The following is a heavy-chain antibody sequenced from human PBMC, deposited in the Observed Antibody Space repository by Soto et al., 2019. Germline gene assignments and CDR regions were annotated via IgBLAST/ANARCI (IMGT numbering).Heavy chain of an antibody. CDR3: ARGVSGWSPFDL. D-gene: IGHD6-19*01. CDR2: INPNSGVT. V-gene: IGHV1-2*04. CDR1: GYTFTDYY. Sequence: ASVKVSCKASGYTFTDYYVHWVRQAPGQGLEWMGWINPNSGVTNYAQKFQGWVTLTRDTSVSTAYMELNRLKSDDTAVFFCARGVSGWSPFDLWGQGTLVTVSS. J-gene: IGHJ4*02.